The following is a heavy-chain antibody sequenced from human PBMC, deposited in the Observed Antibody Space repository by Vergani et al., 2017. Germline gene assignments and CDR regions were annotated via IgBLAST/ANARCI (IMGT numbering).Heavy chain of an antibody. V-gene: IGHV3-30-3*01. CDR1: GFTFSSYA. CDR2: ISYDGSNK. CDR3: ARQSWGDYDILTGSEYYFDY. D-gene: IGHD3-9*01. J-gene: IGHJ4*02. Sequence: QVQLVESGGGVVQPGRSLRLSCAASGFTFSSYAMHWVRQAPGKGLEWVAVISYDGSNKYYADSVKGRFTISRDNSKNTLYLQMNSLRAEDTAVYYCARQSWGDYDILTGSEYYFDYWGQGTLVTVSS.